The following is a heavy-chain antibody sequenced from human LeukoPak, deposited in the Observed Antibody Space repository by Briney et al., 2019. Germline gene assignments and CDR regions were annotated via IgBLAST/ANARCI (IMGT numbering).Heavy chain of an antibody. CDR1: GFTFSSYA. CDR3: AKASWVSSADAVL. D-gene: IGHD2-8*01. CDR2: LRGNGDT. V-gene: IGHV3-23*01. J-gene: IGHJ4*02. Sequence: PGGSLRLSCAASGFTFSSYAMSWVREAPARGLEWFSSLRGNGDTFYADSVKGRFTLSRDESRNTVYLHLNNLRVEDTAVYYCAKASWVSSADAVLWGQGTVVTVSS.